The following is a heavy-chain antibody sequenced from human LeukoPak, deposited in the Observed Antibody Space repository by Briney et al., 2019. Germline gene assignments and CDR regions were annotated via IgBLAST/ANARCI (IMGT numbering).Heavy chain of an antibody. Sequence: GGSLRLSCAASGFTFSSYAMHWVRQAPGKGLEYVSAISSNGGSTYYANSVKGRFTISRDNSKNTLYLQMGSLRAEDMAVYYCARDASLFGYDILTGDAFDIWGQGTMVTVSS. CDR2: ISSNGGST. V-gene: IGHV3-64*01. J-gene: IGHJ3*02. D-gene: IGHD3-9*01. CDR3: ARDASLFGYDILTGDAFDI. CDR1: GFTFSSYA.